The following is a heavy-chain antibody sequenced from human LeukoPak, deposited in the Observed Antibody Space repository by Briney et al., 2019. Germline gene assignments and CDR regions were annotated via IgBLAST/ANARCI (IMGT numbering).Heavy chain of an antibody. D-gene: IGHD3-10*01. Sequence: SQTLSLTCAVSGGSISSGGYSWSWIRQPPGKGLEWIGYIYHSGSTYYNPSLKSRVTISVDRSKNQFSLKLSSVTAADTAVYYCAREVDGTGNWFDPWGQGTLVTVSS. CDR2: IYHSGST. CDR1: GGSISSGGYS. V-gene: IGHV4-30-2*01. J-gene: IGHJ5*02. CDR3: AREVDGTGNWFDP.